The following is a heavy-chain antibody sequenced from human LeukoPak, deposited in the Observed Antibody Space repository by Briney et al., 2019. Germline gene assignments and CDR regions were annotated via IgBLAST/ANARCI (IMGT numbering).Heavy chain of an antibody. CDR2: IYYSGST. V-gene: IGHV4-31*03. CDR3: ARVVVHGHSDY. Sequence: SETLSLTCTVSGGSISSGGYYWSWIRQHPGKGLEWIGYIYYSGSTYYNPSLKSRVTISVDTSKNQFSLKLSSVTAADTAVYYCARVVVHGHSDYWGQGALVTVSS. J-gene: IGHJ4*02. D-gene: IGHD3-16*02. CDR1: GGSISSGGYY.